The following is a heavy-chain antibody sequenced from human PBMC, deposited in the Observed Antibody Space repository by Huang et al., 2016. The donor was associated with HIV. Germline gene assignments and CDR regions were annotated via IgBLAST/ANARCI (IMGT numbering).Heavy chain of an antibody. CDR2: VVQSVST. D-gene: IGHD3-16*02. V-gene: IGHV4-30-2*01. J-gene: IGHJ4*02. CDR3: ASQAVDYDYVWGSYRDY. CDR1: GGSISSGAYS. Sequence: QLHLQESGSGLVKPSQTLSLTCAVSGGSISSGAYSWSWIRQPPGKGLEWIGCVVQSVSTFYNPSLKSRVTLSVDRSKKNFSMKLNSVAAADTALYYCASQAVDYDYVWGSYRDYWGQGTLVTVSS.